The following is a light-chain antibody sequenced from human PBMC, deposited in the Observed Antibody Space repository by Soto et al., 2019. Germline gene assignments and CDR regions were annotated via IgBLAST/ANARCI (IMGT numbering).Light chain of an antibody. CDR3: QQRYSWGLT. V-gene: IGKV3-11*01. J-gene: IGKJ4*01. CDR2: HAS. Sequence: EIVLTQSPATLSLSPGERATLSCRASQSVSSYLAWYQQKPGQAPRLLIYHASNRATGIPARFSGSGSGTDFTLTISSLEPEDFAVYYCQQRYSWGLTFGGGTKVEIK. CDR1: QSVSSY.